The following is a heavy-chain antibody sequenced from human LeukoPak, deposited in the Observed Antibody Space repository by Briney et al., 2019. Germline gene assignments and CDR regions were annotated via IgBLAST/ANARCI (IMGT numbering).Heavy chain of an antibody. CDR2: INTDGSST. D-gene: IGHD4-23*01. CDR3: YGGNAEH. Sequence: PGGSLRLSCAASGFTVSNNYMTWVRQAPGKGLMWVSGINTDGSSTMYADSVKGRFTISRDNAKNTLYLQMNSLRGEDTAVYHCYGGNAEHWGQGTLVTVSS. J-gene: IGHJ1*01. V-gene: IGHV3-74*03. CDR1: GFTVSNNY.